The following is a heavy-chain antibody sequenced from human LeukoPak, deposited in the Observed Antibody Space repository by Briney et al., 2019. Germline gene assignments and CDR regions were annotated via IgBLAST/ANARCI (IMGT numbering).Heavy chain of an antibody. Sequence: TGGSLRLSCAASGFTFSSYSMNWVRQAPGKGLEWVSSISSSSSYIYYADSVKGRFTISRDNAKNSLYLQMNSLRAEDTAVYYCARESDCGGDCPHWNWGQGTLVTVSS. V-gene: IGHV3-21*01. D-gene: IGHD2-21*02. J-gene: IGHJ4*02. CDR2: ISSSSSYI. CDR3: ARESDCGGDCPHWN. CDR1: GFTFSSYS.